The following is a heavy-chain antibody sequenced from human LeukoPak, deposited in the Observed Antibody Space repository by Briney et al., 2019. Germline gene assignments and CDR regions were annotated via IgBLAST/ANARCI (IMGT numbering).Heavy chain of an antibody. V-gene: IGHV1-46*01. CDR1: GYTFTSYY. D-gene: IGHD5-18*01. CDR2: INPSGGST. CDR3: ARDRGYSYGYEDYFDY. J-gene: IGHJ4*02. Sequence: ASVKVSCKASGYTFTSYYMHWVRQAPGQGLEWMGIINPSGGSTSYAQKFQGRVTMTRDTSTSTVYMELSSLRSEDTAVYYCARDRGYSYGYEDYFDYWGQGTLVTVSS.